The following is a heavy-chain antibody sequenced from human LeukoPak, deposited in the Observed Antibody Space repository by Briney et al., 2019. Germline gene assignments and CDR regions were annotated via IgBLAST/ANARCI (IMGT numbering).Heavy chain of an antibody. CDR3: ARDRTTVTIFDY. Sequence: VASVKVSCKASGYSFTDYYIHWVRQAPGQGLEWMGWINPNSGGTNYAQMFQGRVTMTWDTSISTAYMELSRLRSDDTAVYYCARDRTTVTIFDYWGQGTLVTVSS. V-gene: IGHV1-2*02. CDR1: GYSFTDYY. J-gene: IGHJ4*02. D-gene: IGHD4-11*01. CDR2: INPNSGGT.